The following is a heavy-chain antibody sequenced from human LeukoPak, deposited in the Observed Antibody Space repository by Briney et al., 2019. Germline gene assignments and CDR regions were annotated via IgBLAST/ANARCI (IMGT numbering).Heavy chain of an antibody. D-gene: IGHD2-2*01. J-gene: IGHJ6*04. CDR3: VANMYKYMDV. Sequence: GGSLRLSSAVSGLTFSTYAMSWVHQAPGRGLEWVSSISGNGDTTYYADSVRGRFTISRDNSKKTAYLQMNSLRAEDTAVYYAVANMYKYMDVWGKGTTVTVSS. CDR1: GLTFSTYA. V-gene: IGHV3-23*01. CDR2: ISGNGDTT.